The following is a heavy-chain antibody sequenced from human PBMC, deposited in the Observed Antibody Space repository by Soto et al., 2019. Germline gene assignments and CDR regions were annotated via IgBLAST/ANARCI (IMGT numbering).Heavy chain of an antibody. Sequence: QVQLQQWGAGLLKPSETLSLTCAVYGGSFSGYYWSWIRQPPGKGLEWIGEINHSGSTNYNPSLKSRVTISVDTSKNQCSLKLSSVTAADTAVYYCARLRVIVVVPAAHFDYWGQGTLVTVSS. D-gene: IGHD2-2*01. CDR3: ARLRVIVVVPAAHFDY. J-gene: IGHJ4*02. V-gene: IGHV4-34*01. CDR1: GGSFSGYY. CDR2: INHSGST.